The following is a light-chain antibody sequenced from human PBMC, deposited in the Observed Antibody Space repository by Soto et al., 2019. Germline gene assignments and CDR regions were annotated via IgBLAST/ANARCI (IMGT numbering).Light chain of an antibody. CDR1: QSISSW. V-gene: IGKV1-5*03. CDR2: KAS. J-gene: IGKJ1*01. Sequence: DLQISQSPCTLSASLVYRVTIPCRASQSISSWLAWYQQKPGKAPKLLIYKASSLESGVPSRFSGSGSGTEFTLTISSLQPDDFATYYCQQYNSYSRTFGQGTKVDI. CDR3: QQYNSYSRT.